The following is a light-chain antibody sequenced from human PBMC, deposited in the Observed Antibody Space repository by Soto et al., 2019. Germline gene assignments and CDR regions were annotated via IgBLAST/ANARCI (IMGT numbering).Light chain of an antibody. CDR2: EVT. V-gene: IGLV2-14*01. Sequence: QSALTQPASVSASPGQSITISCTGTSSDVGGYNYVSWYPQHPGKAHKLMIYEVTNRPSGVSNRFSGSKSGNTASLTISGLQAEDAAVYYCSSYTSSSTPFVFGTGTKLTVL. CDR3: SSYTSSSTPFV. J-gene: IGLJ1*01. CDR1: SSDVGGYNY.